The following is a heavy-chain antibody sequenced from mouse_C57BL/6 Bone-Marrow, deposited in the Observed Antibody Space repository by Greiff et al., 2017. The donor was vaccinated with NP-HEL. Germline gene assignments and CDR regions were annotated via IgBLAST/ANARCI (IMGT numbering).Heavy chain of an antibody. V-gene: IGHV3-6*01. J-gene: IGHJ3*01. CDR3: ARDCPYGKGFAY. Sequence: EVQLQQSGPGLVKPSQSLSLTCSVTGYSITSGYYWNWIRQFPGNKLEWMGYISYDGSNNYNPSLKNRISITRDTSKNQFFLKLNSVTTEDTATYYCARDCPYGKGFAYWGQGTLVTVSA. CDR2: ISYDGSN. D-gene: IGHD2-10*02. CDR1: GYSITSGYY.